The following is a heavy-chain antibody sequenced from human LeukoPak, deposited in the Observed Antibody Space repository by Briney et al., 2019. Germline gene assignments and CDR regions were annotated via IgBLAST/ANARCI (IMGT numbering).Heavy chain of an antibody. Sequence: GGSLRLSCAASGFTFSSYSMNWVRQAPGKGLEWVALISDDGSNKYYGDSVKGRFTISRDNSKNTLCLQMNSLRAEDTAVYYCAKDLSTSITVAGSQADYWGQGTLVTVSS. CDR2: ISDDGSNK. CDR3: AKDLSTSITVAGSQADY. CDR1: GFTFSSYS. J-gene: IGHJ4*02. V-gene: IGHV3-30*18. D-gene: IGHD6-19*01.